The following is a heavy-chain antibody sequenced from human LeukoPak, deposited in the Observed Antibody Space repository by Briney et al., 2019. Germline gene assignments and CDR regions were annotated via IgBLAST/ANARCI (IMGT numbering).Heavy chain of an antibody. CDR3: ARVSGLLWFGESTLGAFDI. CDR2: IIPIFGTA. V-gene: IGHV1-69*13. D-gene: IGHD3-10*01. J-gene: IGHJ3*02. CDR1: GYTFTSYA. Sequence: SVKVSCKASGYTFTSYAISWVRQAPGQGLEWMGGIIPIFGTANYAQKFQGRVTITADESTSTAYMELSSLRSEDTAVYYCARVSGLLWFGESTLGAFDIWGQGTMVTVSS.